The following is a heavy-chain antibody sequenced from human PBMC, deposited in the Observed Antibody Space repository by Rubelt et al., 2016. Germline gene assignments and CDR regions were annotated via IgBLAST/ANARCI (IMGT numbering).Heavy chain of an antibody. CDR3: ARQTGWAVSPFYFDY. V-gene: IGHV4-39*07. D-gene: IGHD3-10*01. J-gene: IGHJ4*02. CDR1: GDSISSSNYY. Sequence: QVQLQESGPGLVKPSETLSLTCNVSGDSISSSNYYWGWIRRPPGKGLEWIGSMYSSGTIFYNPSCRGRVTISVDTSKSHLYLNLNSATAADTALYFCARQTGWAVSPFYFDYWGQGSLVTVSS. CDR2: MYSSGTI.